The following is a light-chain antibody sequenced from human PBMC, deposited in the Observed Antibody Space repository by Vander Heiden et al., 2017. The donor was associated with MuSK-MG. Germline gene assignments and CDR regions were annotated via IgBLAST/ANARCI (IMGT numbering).Light chain of an antibody. CDR2: QDN. CDR3: QAWDNTSVV. J-gene: IGLJ2*01. V-gene: IGLV3-1*01. Sequence: SYDLTQPPSLSVSPGQTASIACSGQNLGRKFCYWYQQRPGQSPVLLIYQDNRRPSGIPGRFSGSNSGDIATLTISGTQDLDEADYYCQAWDNTSVVFGGGTKLTGL. CDR1: NLGRKF.